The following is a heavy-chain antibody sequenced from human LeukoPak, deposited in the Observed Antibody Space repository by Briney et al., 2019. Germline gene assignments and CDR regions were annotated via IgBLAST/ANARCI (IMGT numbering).Heavy chain of an antibody. CDR1: AFPFSNYA. Sequence: QPGGSLRLSCPAPAFPFSNYAMSWVRQAPGKGLERVSFIGRSGDNIYYADSVKGRFPISRDSSKNTLYLAMNSLRAEDASVYYWAKQDIVLVQPGISFKAEFDFWGQGTLVTVSS. J-gene: IGHJ4*02. D-gene: IGHD2-8*02. CDR2: IGRSGDNI. V-gene: IGHV3-23*01. CDR3: AKQDIVLVQPGISFKAEFDF.